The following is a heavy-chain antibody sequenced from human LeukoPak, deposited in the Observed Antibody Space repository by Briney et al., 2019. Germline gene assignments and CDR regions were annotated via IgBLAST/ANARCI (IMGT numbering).Heavy chain of an antibody. V-gene: IGHV1-69*04. CDR1: GGTFSSYA. J-gene: IGHJ4*02. CDR3: ARVDTAKVIDY. D-gene: IGHD5-18*01. Sequence: SVKVSCKAAGGTFSSYAISWVRQAPGQGLEWMGRIIPILGITNYAQKFQGRVTITADKSTSTAYMELSSLRSEDTAVYYCARVDTAKVIDYGGQGTLVTVSS. CDR2: IIPILGIT.